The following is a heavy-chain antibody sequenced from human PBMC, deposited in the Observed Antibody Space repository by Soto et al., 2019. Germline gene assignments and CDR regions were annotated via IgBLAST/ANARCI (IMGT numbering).Heavy chain of an antibody. Sequence: QVQLVESGGGVVQPGRSLRLSCAASGFTFSSYGMHWVRQAPGKGLEWVAVIWYDGSNKYYADSVKGRFTISRDNSMTTLYLQMNGRGAEEAAVYYCARASRDGYNFDYWGQGTLVTVSS. J-gene: IGHJ4*02. V-gene: IGHV3-33*01. CDR1: GFTFSSYG. CDR3: ARASRDGYNFDY. CDR2: IWYDGSNK. D-gene: IGHD5-12*01.